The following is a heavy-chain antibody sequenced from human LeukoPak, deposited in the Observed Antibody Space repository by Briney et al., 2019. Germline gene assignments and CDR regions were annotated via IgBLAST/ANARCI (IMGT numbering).Heavy chain of an antibody. D-gene: IGHD2-2*01. Sequence: GGSLRLSCAASGFTFSSYSMNWVRQAPGKGLEWVSYISSSSSTIYYADSVRGRFTISRDNAKNSLYLQMNSLRAEDTAVYYCAGVIVVVPAANEGEADNWFDPWGQGTLVTVSS. CDR1: GFTFSSYS. J-gene: IGHJ5*02. CDR3: AGVIVVVPAANEGEADNWFDP. CDR2: ISSSSSTI. V-gene: IGHV3-48*01.